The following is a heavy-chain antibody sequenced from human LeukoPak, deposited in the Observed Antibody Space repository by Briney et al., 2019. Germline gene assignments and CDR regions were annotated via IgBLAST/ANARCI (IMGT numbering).Heavy chain of an antibody. CDR1: GGSISSYY. D-gene: IGHD6-13*01. J-gene: IGHJ4*02. V-gene: IGHV4-59*01. Sequence: PSETLSLTYTVSGGSISSYYWSWIRQPPGKGLEWIGYIYYSGSTNYNPSLKSRVTISVDTSKNQFSLKLSSVTAADTAVYYCARTIAAAGLWGLDYWGQGTLVTVSS. CDR3: ARTIAAAGLWGLDY. CDR2: IYYSGST.